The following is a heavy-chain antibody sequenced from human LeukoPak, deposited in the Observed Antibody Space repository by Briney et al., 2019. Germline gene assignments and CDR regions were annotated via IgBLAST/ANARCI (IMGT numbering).Heavy chain of an antibody. CDR2: INPKSGDT. J-gene: IGHJ4*02. D-gene: IGHD5-12*01. V-gene: IGHV1-2*02. CDR3: ASGYSGYDLNY. Sequence: GASVKVSCKTSDFRDYYMNWVRQAPGQGLEWLGWINPKSGDTDYAQKFQGRVTMTRGTSINTAYMELSGLKPDDTAIYYCASGYSGYDLNYWGQGTQVTVSS. CDR1: DFRDYY.